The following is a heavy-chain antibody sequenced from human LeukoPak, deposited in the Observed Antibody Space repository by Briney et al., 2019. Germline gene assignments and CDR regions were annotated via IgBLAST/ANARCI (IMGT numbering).Heavy chain of an antibody. CDR3: AKGMGDPPGMDY. Sequence: GGSLRLSCAASGLTFTGYAMHWVRQAPGKGLEWVALIWYDGSNEYYADSVMGRFTISRDNSKNTLYLQMNSLRAEDTALYYCAKGMGDPPGMDYWGQGTLVTVSS. CDR2: IWYDGSNE. D-gene: IGHD3-16*01. V-gene: IGHV3-33*06. J-gene: IGHJ4*02. CDR1: GLTFTGYA.